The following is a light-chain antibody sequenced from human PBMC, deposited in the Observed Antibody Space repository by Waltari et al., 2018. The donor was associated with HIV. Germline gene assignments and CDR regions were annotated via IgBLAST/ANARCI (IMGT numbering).Light chain of an antibody. Sequence: QFVLTQPPSMSAAPGQRVTISCSANGSTLANNDVSWYQQFPRAAPKLLIYDTSERPSGIPDRFSGSKSGTSATLAITGLQTGDEADYYCGTWDASLQTGVFGGGTKLTVL. J-gene: IGLJ3*02. V-gene: IGLV1-51*01. CDR1: GSTLANND. CDR2: DTS. CDR3: GTWDASLQTGV.